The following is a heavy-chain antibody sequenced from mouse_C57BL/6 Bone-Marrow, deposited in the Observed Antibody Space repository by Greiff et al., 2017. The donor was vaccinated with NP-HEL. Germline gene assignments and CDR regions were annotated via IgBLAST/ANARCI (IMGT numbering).Heavy chain of an antibody. Sequence: VQLQQSGPELVKPGASVKISCKASGYSFTGYYMNWVKQSPEKSLEWIGEINPSTGGTTYNQKFKAKATLTVDKSSSTAYLQLKSLTSEDSAVYYGARGEVYSNYDYALDYWGQGTSATVSS. CDR3: ARGEVYSNYDYALDY. CDR1: GYSFTGYY. J-gene: IGHJ4*01. V-gene: IGHV1-42*01. D-gene: IGHD2-5*01. CDR2: INPSTGGT.